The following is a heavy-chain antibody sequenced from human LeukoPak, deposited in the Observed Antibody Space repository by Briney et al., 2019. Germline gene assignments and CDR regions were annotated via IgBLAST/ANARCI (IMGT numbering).Heavy chain of an antibody. V-gene: IGHV3-15*01. CDR2: IKSKTDGGTT. Sequence: GGSLRLSCAASGFTFSNAWMSWVCQAPGKGLEWVGRIKSKTDGGTTDYAAPVKGRFTISRDDSKNTLYLQMNSLKTEDTAVYYCTTDVPLAVVVAASWGQGTLVTVSS. CDR1: GFTFSNAW. J-gene: IGHJ4*02. D-gene: IGHD2-15*01. CDR3: TTDVPLAVVVAAS.